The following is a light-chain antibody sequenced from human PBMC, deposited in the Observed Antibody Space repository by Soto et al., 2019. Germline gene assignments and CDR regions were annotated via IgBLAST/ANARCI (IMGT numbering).Light chain of an antibody. V-gene: IGKV1-39*01. CDR1: QSISSF. Sequence: DIQMTQSPSSLSASEGDRVTITCRASQSISSFLNWYQQKPGKAPNLLIYAASSLQSGVPSRFSGSGSGTDFTLTISSLQGDDFATYYCQPSYSTPLFGPGTKVDIK. CDR3: QPSYSTPL. J-gene: IGKJ3*01. CDR2: AAS.